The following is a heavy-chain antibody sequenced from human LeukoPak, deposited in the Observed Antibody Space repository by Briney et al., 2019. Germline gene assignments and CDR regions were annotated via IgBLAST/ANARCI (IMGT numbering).Heavy chain of an antibody. CDR3: ARAPLWFGELFFDY. V-gene: IGHV3-23*01. CDR1: GFTFSRYA. D-gene: IGHD3-10*01. J-gene: IGHJ4*02. CDR2: ISGSDPGT. Sequence: GGSLRLSCAASGFTFSRYAMSWVRQAPGKGLEWVSAISGSDPGTYYADSVKGRFTISRDNSKNTLYLQMDSLRAEDTAVYYCARAPLWFGELFFDYWGQGTLVTVSS.